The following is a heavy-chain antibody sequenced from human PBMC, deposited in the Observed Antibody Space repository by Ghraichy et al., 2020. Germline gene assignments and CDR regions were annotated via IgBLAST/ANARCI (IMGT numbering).Heavy chain of an antibody. J-gene: IGHJ6*02. CDR2: IIPILGIT. D-gene: IGHD2-15*01. CDR3: ARGFHTHGMDV. V-gene: IGHV1-69*02. Sequence: SVKVSCKASGGTFSSFTISWVRQAPGQGLEWMGRIIPILGITNYAHNFLGRVTISADKFTGTAYMELSSLRSEDTAVYFCARGFHTHGMDVWGQRTTVTVSS. CDR1: GGTFSSFT.